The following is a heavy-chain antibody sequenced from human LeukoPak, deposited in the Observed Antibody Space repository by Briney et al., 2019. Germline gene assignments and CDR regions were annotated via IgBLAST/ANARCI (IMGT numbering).Heavy chain of an antibody. V-gene: IGHV3-74*01. CDR2: ISGDGTAR. CDR3: ARELGEALHYFDY. D-gene: IGHD2-21*01. CDR1: GFTSSSYW. J-gene: IGHJ4*02. Sequence: GGSLRLSCAASGFTSSSYWMHWVRQVPGKGLVWVSRISGDGTARNYADSVKGRFTISRDNSKNTLYLQMNSLRAEDTALYYCARELGEALHYFDYWGRGSLVTVSS.